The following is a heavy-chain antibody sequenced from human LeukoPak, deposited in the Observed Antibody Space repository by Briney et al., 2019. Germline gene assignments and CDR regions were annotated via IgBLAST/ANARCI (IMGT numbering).Heavy chain of an antibody. D-gene: IGHD3-10*01. CDR1: GGSISSGGYS. V-gene: IGHV4-30-2*01. J-gene: IGHJ4*02. CDR3: AREYVDGSGSYYDY. Sequence: PSQTLSLTCAVSGGSISSGGYSCSWLRQPPGKGLEWFGYIYHSGSTYYNPSLKSRVTISVDRSKNQFSLKLSSVTAADTAVYYCAREYVDGSGSYYDYWGQGTLVTVSS. CDR2: IYHSGST.